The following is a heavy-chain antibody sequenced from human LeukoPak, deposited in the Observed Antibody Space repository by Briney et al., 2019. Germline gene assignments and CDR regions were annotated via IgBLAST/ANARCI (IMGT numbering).Heavy chain of an antibody. D-gene: IGHD7-27*01. J-gene: IGHJ4*02. V-gene: IGHV3-33*06. CDR3: AKDSAGGLGTNFDY. CDR1: GFTFSTSG. Sequence: GGSLRRSCAASGFTFSTSGMHWVRQAPGKGLEWVAVIWYDGSYKYYADSVKGRFTISRDNSKDTLYLQMNSLRDEDTAVYYCAKDSAGGLGTNFDYWGQGTLVTVSS. CDR2: IWYDGSYK.